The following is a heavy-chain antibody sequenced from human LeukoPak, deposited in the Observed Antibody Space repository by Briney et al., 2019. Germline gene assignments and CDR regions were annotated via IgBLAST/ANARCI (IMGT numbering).Heavy chain of an antibody. CDR1: GGSFSGYY. V-gene: IGHV4-34*01. CDR3: ARRGRPFDY. CDR2: INHSGST. J-gene: IGHJ4*02. D-gene: IGHD6-6*01. Sequence: SETLSLTCAVYGGSFSGYYWSWIRQPPGKGLEWIGEINHSGSTSYNPSLKSRVTISVDTSKNQFSLKLSSVTAADTAVYYCARRGRPFDYWGQGTLVTVSS.